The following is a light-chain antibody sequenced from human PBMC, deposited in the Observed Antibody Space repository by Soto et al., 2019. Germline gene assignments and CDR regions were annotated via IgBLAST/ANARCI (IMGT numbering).Light chain of an antibody. Sequence: QSALTQPASVSGSPGQSITISCTGTSSDVGGYNYVSWYQQHPGKAPKLMIYDVSNRPSGVSNRFSGSKSGNTASLTISGLQAEDEADYYCSSYTTCGSLVFCGGTKLTVL. V-gene: IGLV2-14*01. CDR2: DVS. CDR1: SSDVGGYNY. J-gene: IGLJ2*01. CDR3: SSYTTCGSLV.